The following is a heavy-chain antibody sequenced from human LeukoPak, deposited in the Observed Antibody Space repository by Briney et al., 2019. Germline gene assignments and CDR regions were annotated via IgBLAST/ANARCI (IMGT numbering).Heavy chain of an antibody. CDR1: GGSFSGYY. CDR3: ARVECSSTSCPPGNWLDP. CDR2: INHSGST. J-gene: IGHJ5*02. D-gene: IGHD2-2*01. Sequence: SETLSLTCAVYGGSFSGYYWSWIRQPPGKGLEWIGEINHSGSTNYNPSLKSRVTISVDTSKNQFSLKLSSVTAADTAVYYCARVECSSTSCPPGNWLDPWGQGTLVTVSS. V-gene: IGHV4-34*01.